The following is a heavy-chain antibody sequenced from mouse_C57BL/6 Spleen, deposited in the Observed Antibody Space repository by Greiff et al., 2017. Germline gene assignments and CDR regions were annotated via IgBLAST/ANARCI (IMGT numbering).Heavy chain of an antibody. CDR1: GYTFTSYW. V-gene: IGHV1-64*01. D-gene: IGHD1-1*01. J-gene: IGHJ4*01. Sequence: QVQLKQPGAELVKPGASVKLSCKASGYTFTSYWMHWVKQRPGQGLEWIGMIHPNSGSTNYNEKFKSKATLTVDKSSSTAYMQLSSLTSEDSAVYYCARSLYGNGPMDYWGQGTSVTVSS. CDR2: IHPNSGST. CDR3: ARSLYGNGPMDY.